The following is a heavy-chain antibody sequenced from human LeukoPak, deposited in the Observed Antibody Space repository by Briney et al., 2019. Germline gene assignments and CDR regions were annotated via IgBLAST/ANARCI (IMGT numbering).Heavy chain of an antibody. Sequence: RRASVKVSCKASGGTFSSYAISWVRQAPGQGLEWMGGIIPIFGTANYAQKFQGRVTITTDESTSTAYMELSSLRSEDTAVYYCARGHREMAPYWYFDLWGRGTLVTVSS. J-gene: IGHJ2*01. CDR3: ARGHREMAPYWYFDL. CDR2: IIPIFGTA. D-gene: IGHD5-24*01. CDR1: GGTFSSYA. V-gene: IGHV1-69*05.